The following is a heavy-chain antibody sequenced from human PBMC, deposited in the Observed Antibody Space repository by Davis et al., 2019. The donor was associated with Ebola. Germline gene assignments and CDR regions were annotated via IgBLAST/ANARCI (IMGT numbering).Heavy chain of an antibody. CDR3: AKDPSSSEPDY. V-gene: IGHV3-30*18. CDR2: MSYDGTNK. J-gene: IGHJ4*02. CDR1: GFTFSSHA. D-gene: IGHD6-6*01. Sequence: GESLKISCAASGFTFSSHAMHWVRQAPGKGLEWLAVMSYDGTNKYEADSVKGRFTISRDNSKNTLYLQMNSLRPEDTAVYYCAKDPSSSEPDYWGQGTLVTVSS.